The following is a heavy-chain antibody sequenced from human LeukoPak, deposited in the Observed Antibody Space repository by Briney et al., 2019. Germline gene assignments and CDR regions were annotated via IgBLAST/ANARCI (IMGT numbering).Heavy chain of an antibody. D-gene: IGHD1-7*01. V-gene: IGHV1-58*02. CDR1: GFTFTSSA. Sequence: SVKVSCKASGFTFTSSAMQWVRQARGQRLEWIGWIVVGSGNTNYAQKFQERVTITRDMSTSTAYMELSSLGSEDTAVYYCAADLAGTIEGAYWGQGTLVTVSS. CDR3: AADLAGTIEGAY. J-gene: IGHJ4*02. CDR2: IVVGSGNT.